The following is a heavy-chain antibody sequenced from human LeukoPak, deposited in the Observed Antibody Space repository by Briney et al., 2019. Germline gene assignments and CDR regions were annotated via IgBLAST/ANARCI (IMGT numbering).Heavy chain of an antibody. CDR1: GFTFSRYA. CDR3: AKEWSDSYYFDY. D-gene: IGHD3-3*01. Sequence: GGSLTLSCAASGFTFSRYAMSWVRQAPGRGLEWVSSISVSDDSTYYADSVKGRFTISRDNSKNTLYLQMNSLRAEDTAVYYCAKEWSDSYYFDYWGRGALVTVSS. J-gene: IGHJ4*02. V-gene: IGHV3-23*01. CDR2: ISVSDDST.